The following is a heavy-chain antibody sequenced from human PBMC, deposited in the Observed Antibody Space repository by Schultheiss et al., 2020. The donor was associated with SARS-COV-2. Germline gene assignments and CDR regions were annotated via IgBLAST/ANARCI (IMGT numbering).Heavy chain of an antibody. CDR1: GYSISSGYY. J-gene: IGHJ5*02. V-gene: IGHV4-38-2*01. Sequence: SQTLSLTCAVSGYSISSGYYWGWIRQPPGKGLEWIGEINHSGSTNYNPSLKSRVTISVDTSKNQFSLKLSSVTAADTAVYYCARVLPEENWFDPWGQGTLVTVSS. D-gene: IGHD3-10*01. CDR2: INHSGST. CDR3: ARVLPEENWFDP.